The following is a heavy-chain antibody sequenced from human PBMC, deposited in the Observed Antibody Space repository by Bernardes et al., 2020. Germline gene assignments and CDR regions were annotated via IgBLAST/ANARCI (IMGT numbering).Heavy chain of an antibody. CDR3: ARGGEAIWGYMDV. Sequence: ASVKVSCRASGFSFTTYAIHWVRQVPGQGLEWMGCINAGNGNTKYSQDFQDRVTIARDIYATTSYLELGSLRSEDTAVYYCARGGEAIWGYMDVWGKGTTVTVSS. V-gene: IGHV1-3*01. D-gene: IGHD3-16*01. CDR1: GFSFTTYA. J-gene: IGHJ6*03. CDR2: INAGNGNT.